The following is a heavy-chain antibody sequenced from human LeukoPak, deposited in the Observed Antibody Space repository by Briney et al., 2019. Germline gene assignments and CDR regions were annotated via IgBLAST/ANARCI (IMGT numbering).Heavy chain of an antibody. Sequence: GGSLRLSCAASGFTFSSYAMSWVRQAPGKGLEWVSAISGSGGSTYYADSVKGRFTISRDNSKNTLYLQMNSLRAEDTAVYYCARVLRYDNSGHDSFDIWGQGTMVIVSS. CDR3: ARVLRYDNSGHDSFDI. J-gene: IGHJ3*02. V-gene: IGHV3-23*01. D-gene: IGHD3-22*01. CDR2: ISGSGGST. CDR1: GFTFSSYA.